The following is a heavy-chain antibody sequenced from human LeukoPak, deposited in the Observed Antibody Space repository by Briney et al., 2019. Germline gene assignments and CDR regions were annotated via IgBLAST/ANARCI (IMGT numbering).Heavy chain of an antibody. CDR1: GYSFTSYW. D-gene: IGHD4-23*01. V-gene: IGHV5-51*01. Sequence: GESLKISCKGSGYSFTSYWIGWVRQMPGKGLEWMGIIYPGDSDTRYSPSFQGQVTISADKSISTAYLQWSSLKAPDAAMYYCARQPPTYGGWFDPWGQGTLVTVSS. J-gene: IGHJ5*02. CDR2: IYPGDSDT. CDR3: ARQPPTYGGWFDP.